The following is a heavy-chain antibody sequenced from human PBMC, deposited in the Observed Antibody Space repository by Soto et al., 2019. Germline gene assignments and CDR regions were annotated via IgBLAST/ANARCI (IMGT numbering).Heavy chain of an antibody. D-gene: IGHD3-3*01. Sequence: QVQLQESGPGLVKPSQTLSLTCTVSGGSIRSGDYYWSWIRQPPGKGLEWIGSIYYSGSTYYNPSLKSRLTISVDPSKNQFSLKLSSVTAADTAVYYCARDGRFLGAMDVWGLGTTVTVSS. V-gene: IGHV4-30-4*01. CDR3: ARDGRFLGAMDV. CDR2: IYYSGST. J-gene: IGHJ6*02. CDR1: GGSIRSGDYY.